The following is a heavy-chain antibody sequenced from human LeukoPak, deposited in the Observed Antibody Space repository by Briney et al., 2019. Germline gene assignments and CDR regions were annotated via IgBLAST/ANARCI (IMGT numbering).Heavy chain of an antibody. Sequence: SETLSLTCTVSGASISSDYWSWIRQPPGKGLEWIGYIYITGNTNYSPSLKSRVTMSLDTSKNQFSLKLSSVTATDTAVYYCARHPFFNPFDYWGLGTLVTVSS. CDR1: GASISSDY. CDR2: IYITGNT. J-gene: IGHJ4*02. CDR3: ARHPFFNPFDY. D-gene: IGHD1-14*01. V-gene: IGHV4-59*08.